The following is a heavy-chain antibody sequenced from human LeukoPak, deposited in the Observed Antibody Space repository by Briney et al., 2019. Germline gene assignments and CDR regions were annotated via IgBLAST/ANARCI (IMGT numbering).Heavy chain of an antibody. V-gene: IGHV4-61*01. CDR1: GGSVSSGISY. CDR3: ARVPAAGTGPDL. D-gene: IGHD6-13*01. J-gene: IGHJ5*02. Sequence: PSETLSLTCTVSGGSVSSGISYWSWMRQPPGKGLEWIAYISYSGGTDYSPSLRSRVTISLDTSKNQFSLKLNSVTAADTAVYCCARVPAAGTGPDLWGQGTLVTVSS. CDR2: ISYSGGT.